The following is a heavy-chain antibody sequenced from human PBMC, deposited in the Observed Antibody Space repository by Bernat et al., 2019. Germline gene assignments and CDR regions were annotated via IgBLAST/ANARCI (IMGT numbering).Heavy chain of an antibody. V-gene: IGHV1-18*04. CDR3: AGVVITFGAVIVPNAFDI. CDR2: ISAYNGNT. Sequence: QVQLVQSGAEVKKPGASVKVSCKASGYTFTSYGISWVRQAPGQGLEWMGWISAYNGNTNYAQKLQGRVTMTTDTSTSTAYMELRSLRSDDTAVYYCAGVVITFGAVIVPNAFDIWGQGTMVTVSS. D-gene: IGHD3-16*02. CDR1: GYTFTSYG. J-gene: IGHJ3*02.